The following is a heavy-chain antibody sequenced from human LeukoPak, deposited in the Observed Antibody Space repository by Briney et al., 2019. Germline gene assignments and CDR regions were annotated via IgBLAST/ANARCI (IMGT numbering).Heavy chain of an antibody. CDR2: MNPNSGNT. V-gene: IGHV1-8*01. D-gene: IGHD2-2*01. CDR1: GYTFTSYD. J-gene: IGHJ6*02. Sequence: ASVKVSCKASGYTFTSYDINWVRQAPGQGLEWMGWMNPNSGNTGYAQKFQGRVTMTRNTSISTAYMELSSLRSEDTAVYYCARYCSSTSCYDFPYYYYGMDVWGQGTTVTVSS. CDR3: ARYCSSTSCYDFPYYYYGMDV.